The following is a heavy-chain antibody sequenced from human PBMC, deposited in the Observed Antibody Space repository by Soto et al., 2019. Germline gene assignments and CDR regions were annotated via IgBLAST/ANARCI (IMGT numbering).Heavy chain of an antibody. CDR3: AADATAWQQMVPSDY. Sequence: SVKVSCKASGFTFTSSAFQWVRQARGQRLEWIGWIAVGSGYTNYAQRFQDRVTLTRDMSTATTYMELSRLTSEDTAIYYCAADATAWQQMVPSDYWGQGTLFTVSS. CDR2: IAVGSGYT. V-gene: IGHV1-58*01. D-gene: IGHD2-8*01. CDR1: GFTFTSSA. J-gene: IGHJ4*02.